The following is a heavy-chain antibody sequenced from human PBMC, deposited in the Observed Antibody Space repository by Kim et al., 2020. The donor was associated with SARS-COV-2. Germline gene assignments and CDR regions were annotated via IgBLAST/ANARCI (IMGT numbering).Heavy chain of an antibody. CDR1: GGSISSSNW. J-gene: IGHJ5*02. CDR3: ARVVWFGELAGWFDP. Sequence: SETLSLTCAVSGGSISSSNWWSWVRQPPGKGLEWIGEIYHSGSTNYNPSLKSRVTISVDKSKNQFSLKLSSVTAADTAVYYCARVVWFGELAGWFDPWGQGTLVTVSS. CDR2: IYHSGST. D-gene: IGHD3-10*01. V-gene: IGHV4-4*02.